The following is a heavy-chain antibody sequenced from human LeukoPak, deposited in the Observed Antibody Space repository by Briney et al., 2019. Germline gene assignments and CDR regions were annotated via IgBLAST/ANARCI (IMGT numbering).Heavy chain of an antibody. CDR2: INHSGST. CDR1: GGSFSGYY. Sequence: SETLSLTCAVYGGSFSGYYWSWIRQPPGKGLEWIGEINHSGSTNYNPSLKSRVTISVDTFKNQFSLKLSSVTAADTAVYYCARGRRSTVTAFDYWGQGTLVTVSS. D-gene: IGHD4-17*01. J-gene: IGHJ4*02. V-gene: IGHV4-34*01. CDR3: ARGRRSTVTAFDY.